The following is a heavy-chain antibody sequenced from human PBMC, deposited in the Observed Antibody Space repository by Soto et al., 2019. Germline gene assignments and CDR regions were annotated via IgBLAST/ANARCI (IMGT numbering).Heavy chain of an antibody. CDR2: VYYSGTT. CDR3: ERETLTATNLLGYFDY. D-gene: IGHD1-20*01. Sequence: PSETLSLTCAVSGASVNTRNYYWSWIRQPPGKGLEWIGYVYYSGTTNYNPSLKSRVTISIDTSKNQFSLKLNSVAAADTAVYYCERETLTATNLLGYFDYWGQGALVNVS. V-gene: IGHV4-61*01. J-gene: IGHJ4*02. CDR1: GASVNTRNYY.